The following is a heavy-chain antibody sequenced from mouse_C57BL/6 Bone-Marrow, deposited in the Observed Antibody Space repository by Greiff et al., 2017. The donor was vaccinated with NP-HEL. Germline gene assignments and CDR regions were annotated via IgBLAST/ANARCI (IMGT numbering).Heavy chain of an antibody. J-gene: IGHJ4*01. CDR3: ARNPYDYDGGYYAMDY. CDR1: GFSLTSYA. CDR2: IWTGGGT. Sequence: VMLVESGPGLVAPSQSLSITCPVSGFSLTSYAISWVRQPPGKGLEWLGVIWTGGGTNYNSALKSRLSISKDNSKSQVFLKMNSLQTDDTARYYCARNPYDYDGGYYAMDYWGQGTSVTVSS. D-gene: IGHD2-4*01. V-gene: IGHV2-9-1*01.